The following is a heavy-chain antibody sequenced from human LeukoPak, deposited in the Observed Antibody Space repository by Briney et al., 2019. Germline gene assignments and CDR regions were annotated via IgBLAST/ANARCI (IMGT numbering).Heavy chain of an antibody. D-gene: IGHD6-19*01. V-gene: IGHV3-48*03. CDR1: GFTFSSCE. CDR2: IRSSAGSI. J-gene: IGHJ4*02. CDR3: AKYPPPWLVNDRLDY. Sequence: GGSLRLSCAAFGFTFSSCELYWVRQAPGKGLEWVSYIRSSAGSIYYVASVKGRFTISRDNAKNSLFVQMHSLRAEETAIYYCAKYPPPWLVNDRLDYWGQGTLVTVSS.